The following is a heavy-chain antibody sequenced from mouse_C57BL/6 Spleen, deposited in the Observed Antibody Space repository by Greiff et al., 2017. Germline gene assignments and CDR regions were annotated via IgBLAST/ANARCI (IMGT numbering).Heavy chain of an antibody. D-gene: IGHD1-1*01. Sequence: EVHLVESGGGLVKPGGSLKLSCAASGFTFSSYAMSWVRQTPEKRLEWVATISDGGSYTYYPDNVKGRFTISRDNAKNNLYLQMSHLKSEDTAMYNCARDTTVVSPFDYRGQGTTLTVAS. CDR1: GFTFSSYA. CDR2: ISDGGSYT. CDR3: ARDTTVVSPFDY. J-gene: IGHJ2*01. V-gene: IGHV5-4*01.